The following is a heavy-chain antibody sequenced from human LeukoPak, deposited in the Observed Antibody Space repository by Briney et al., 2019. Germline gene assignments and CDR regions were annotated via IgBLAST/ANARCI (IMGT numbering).Heavy chain of an antibody. J-gene: IGHJ6*03. Sequence: SQTLSLTCTVSGGSISSSSYYWSWIRQPAGKGLEWIGRIYTSGSTNHNPSLRSRVTISVDTSKNQFSLKVSSVTAADTAVYYCARESNSMVPYYYYYMDVWGKGTTVTVSS. D-gene: IGHD3-10*01. CDR1: GGSISSSSYY. V-gene: IGHV4-61*02. CDR3: ARESNSMVPYYYYYMDV. CDR2: IYTSGST.